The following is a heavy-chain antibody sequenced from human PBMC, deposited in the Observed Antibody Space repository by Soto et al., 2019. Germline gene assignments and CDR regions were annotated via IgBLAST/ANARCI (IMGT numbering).Heavy chain of an antibody. V-gene: IGHV1-69*02. Sequence: QVQLVQSGAEVKKPGSSVKVSCKASGGTFSSYTISWVRQAPGQGLEWMGRIIPILGIANYAQKFQGRVTITADKSTSTAYMELSSLRSEDTAVYYCARLYSSSPYYYYMDVWGKGTTVTVSS. J-gene: IGHJ6*03. CDR1: GGTFSSYT. CDR3: ARLYSSSPYYYYMDV. D-gene: IGHD6-13*01. CDR2: IIPILGIA.